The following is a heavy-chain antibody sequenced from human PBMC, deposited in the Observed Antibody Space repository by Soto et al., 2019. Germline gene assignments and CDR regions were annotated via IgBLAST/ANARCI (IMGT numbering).Heavy chain of an antibody. CDR2: IFYNGRT. D-gene: IGHD1-26*01. CDR1: GGSVSSGSY. Sequence: QVQLQESGPGLVRPSETLSLTCTVSGGSVSSGSYWTWIRQAPGKGLEWIGYIFYNGRTNYNPSLKGRVTMSVDTSKNQFALNLTSVADADTAMYSCVRESPRRELNYYSGMDVWGQGTTVIVSS. J-gene: IGHJ6*02. CDR3: VRESPRRELNYYSGMDV. V-gene: IGHV4-61*01.